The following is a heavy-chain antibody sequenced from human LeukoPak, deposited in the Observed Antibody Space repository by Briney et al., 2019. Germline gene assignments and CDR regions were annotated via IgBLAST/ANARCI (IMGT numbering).Heavy chain of an antibody. J-gene: IGHJ4*02. D-gene: IGHD2-15*01. CDR1: GFTFSSYA. CDR3: ARNQDCSGGSCYSGFVDY. V-gene: IGHV3-30-3*01. Sequence: GRSLRLSCAASGFTFSSYAMHWVRQAPGKGLEWVAVISYDGSNKYYADSVKGRFTISRDNSKNTLYLQMNSLRAEDTAVYYCARNQDCSGGSCYSGFVDYWGQGTLVTVSS. CDR2: ISYDGSNK.